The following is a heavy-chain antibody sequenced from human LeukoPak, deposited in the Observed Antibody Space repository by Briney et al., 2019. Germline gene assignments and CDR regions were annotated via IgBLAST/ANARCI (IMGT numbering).Heavy chain of an antibody. CDR1: GGSFSGYY. CDR3: ARHENSGTYPLEY. CDR2: THSTAET. D-gene: IGHD3-10*01. Sequence: PSETLSLTCAVYGGSFSGYYWSWIRQPPGKGLEWIAYTHSTAETNYNPSLKSRVSISVDTSKNQISLKLTSVTAADTAVYYCARHENSGTYPLEYWGQGTLVTVS. V-gene: IGHV4-59*08. J-gene: IGHJ4*02.